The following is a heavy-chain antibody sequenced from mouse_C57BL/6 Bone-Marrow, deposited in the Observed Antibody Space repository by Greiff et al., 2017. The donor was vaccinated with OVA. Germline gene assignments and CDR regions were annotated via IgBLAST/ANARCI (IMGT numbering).Heavy chain of an antibody. CDR1: GFTFSSYG. V-gene: IGHV5-6*01. D-gene: IGHD2-3*01. CDR2: ISSGGSYT. Sequence: EVKLQESGGDLVKPGGSLKLSCAASGFTFSSYGMSWVRQTPDKRLEWVATISSGGSYTYYPDSVKGRFTISRDNAKNTLYLQMSSLKSEDTAMYYCARHDGYPDYWGQGTTLTVSS. J-gene: IGHJ2*01. CDR3: ARHDGYPDY.